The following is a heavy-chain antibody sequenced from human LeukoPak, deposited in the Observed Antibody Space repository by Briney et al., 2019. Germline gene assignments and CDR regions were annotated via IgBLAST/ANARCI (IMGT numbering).Heavy chain of an antibody. CDR1: GHTFTGYY. D-gene: IGHD3-3*01. CDR2: INPNSGGT. J-gene: IGHJ4*02. V-gene: IGHV1-2*02. Sequence: ASVKVSCKASGHTFTGYYMHWVRQAPGQGLEWMGWINPNSGGTNYAQKFQGRVTMTRDTSISTAYMELSRLRSDDTAVYYCARHQDYDFWSGYRDFDYWGQGTLVTVSS. CDR3: ARHQDYDFWSGYRDFDY.